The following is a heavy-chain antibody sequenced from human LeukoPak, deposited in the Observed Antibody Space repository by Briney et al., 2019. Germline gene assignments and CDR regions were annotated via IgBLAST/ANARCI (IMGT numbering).Heavy chain of an antibody. D-gene: IGHD3-9*01. Sequence: PSETLSLACTVSGGSISSSSYYWGWIRQPPGKGLEWIGSIYYSGSTYYNPSLKSRVTISVDTSKNQFSLKLSSVTAADTAVYYCARDLTGYPFDYWGQGTLVTVSS. CDR2: IYYSGST. V-gene: IGHV4-39*07. CDR3: ARDLTGYPFDY. CDR1: GGSISSSSYY. J-gene: IGHJ4*02.